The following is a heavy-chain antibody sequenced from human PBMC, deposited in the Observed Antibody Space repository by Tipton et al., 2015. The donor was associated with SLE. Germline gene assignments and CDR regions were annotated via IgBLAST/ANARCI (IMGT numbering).Heavy chain of an antibody. Sequence: TLSLTCTVSDGSISSGSNHWTWIRQLPGKGLEWIGYIYGSGGTDYNRSLKSRVTISLDTSKNQFFLELNSVTAADTAVYYCASRVKYCTGPSCYYYGLDVWGQGTTVTVSS. J-gene: IGHJ6*02. CDR2: IYGSGGT. CDR3: ASRVKYCTGPSCYYYGLDV. D-gene: IGHD2-8*02. CDR1: DGSISSGSNH. V-gene: IGHV4-31*03.